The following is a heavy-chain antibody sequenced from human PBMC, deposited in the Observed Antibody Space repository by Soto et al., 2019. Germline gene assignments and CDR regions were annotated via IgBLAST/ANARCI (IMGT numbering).Heavy chain of an antibody. Sequence: SETLSLTCTVSGDPITSYFWTWLRQPVGKGLAWLGHVFPGGPTRHTSSRKSRVSMSVDTSKNQFSLTLTSVTAADTAVYYCARTLSGFTYGSRQFYFDYWGQGTLVTVSS. CDR1: GDPITSYF. J-gene: IGHJ4*02. V-gene: IGHV4-4*07. D-gene: IGHD3-10*01. CDR2: VFPGGPT. CDR3: ARTLSGFTYGSRQFYFDY.